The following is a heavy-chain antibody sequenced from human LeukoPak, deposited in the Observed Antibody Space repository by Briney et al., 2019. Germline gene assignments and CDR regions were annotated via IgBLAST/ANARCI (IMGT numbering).Heavy chain of an antibody. CDR3: ARDMIAARPNWFDT. V-gene: IGHV1-18*01. Sequence: ASVNVSCKASGYRFTTYGISWVRQAPGQGLDWMGWISAYNGNTNYAQKLQGRVTITTDTSTSPAYMELRSLRYDDTAVYYCARDMIAARPNWFDTWGQGTLVTVSS. J-gene: IGHJ5*02. D-gene: IGHD6-6*01. CDR2: ISAYNGNT. CDR1: GYRFTTYG.